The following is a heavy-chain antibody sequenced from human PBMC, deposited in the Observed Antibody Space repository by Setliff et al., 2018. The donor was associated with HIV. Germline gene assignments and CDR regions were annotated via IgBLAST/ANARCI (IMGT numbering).Heavy chain of an antibody. CDR1: GYSISSGFY. CDR2: IHHSGST. D-gene: IGHD6-19*01. V-gene: IGHV4-38-2*01. Sequence: SETLSLTCAVSGYSISSGFYWGWIRQPPGKGLEWIGSIHHSGSTFYNPSLKSRVTISVVTSKNQFSLKLSSVTAADTAVYYCAIRGSSGWYVGGYFDYWGQGTLVTVSS. J-gene: IGHJ4*02. CDR3: AIRGSSGWYVGGYFDY.